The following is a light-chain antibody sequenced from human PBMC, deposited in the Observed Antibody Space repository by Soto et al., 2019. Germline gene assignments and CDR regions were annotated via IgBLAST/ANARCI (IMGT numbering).Light chain of an antibody. V-gene: IGLV2-14*01. CDR1: SRDVGGYNY. CDR3: SSFTSSRAYV. J-gene: IGLJ1*01. CDR2: EVT. Sequence: QSVLTQPASVSGSPGQSITISCTGTSRDVGGYNYVSWYQQHPGKAPKLMIHEVTNRPSGVSDRFSGSKSGNTASLTISGLQAEDEADYYCSSFTSSRAYVFGTGTKLTVL.